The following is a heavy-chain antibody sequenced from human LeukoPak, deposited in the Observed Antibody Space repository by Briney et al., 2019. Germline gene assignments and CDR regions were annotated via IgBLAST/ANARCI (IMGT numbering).Heavy chain of an antibody. J-gene: IGHJ4*02. D-gene: IGHD6-6*01. CDR3: AKVRTYSSSSY. V-gene: IGHV3-30-3*01. Sequence: PGGSLRLSCAASGFTFSNYAMHWVRQAPGKGLEWVAVISYDGSNKYYADSVKGRFTISRDDSKNTLYLQMNSLRAEDTAVYYCAKVRTYSSSSYWGQGTLVTVSS. CDR1: GFTFSNYA. CDR2: ISYDGSNK.